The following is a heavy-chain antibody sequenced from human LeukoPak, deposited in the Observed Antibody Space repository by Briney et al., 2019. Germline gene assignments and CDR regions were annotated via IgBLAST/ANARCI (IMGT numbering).Heavy chain of an antibody. CDR1: GYTFTSNY. CDR3: ARDQEGFDY. CDR2: IYPRDGST. Sequence: ALVKVSCKASGYTFTSNYIHWVRQAPGQGLEWMGMIYPRDGSTSYAQKLQGRVTVTRDTSTSTVHMELSGLRSEDTAVYYCARDQEGFDYWGQGTLVTVSS. J-gene: IGHJ4*02. V-gene: IGHV1-46*01.